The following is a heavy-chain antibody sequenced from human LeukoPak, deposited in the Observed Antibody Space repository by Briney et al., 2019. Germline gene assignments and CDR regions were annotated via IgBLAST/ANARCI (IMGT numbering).Heavy chain of an antibody. D-gene: IGHD2-15*01. CDR3: ARDAISVVVVAATPDY. J-gene: IGHJ4*02. CDR1: GGTFSSYA. Sequence: GSSVKVSCKASGGTFSSYAISWVRQAPGQGLEWMGWISAYNGNTNYAQKLQGRVTMTTDTSTSTAYMELRSLRSDDTAVYYCARDAISVVVVAATPDYWGQGTLVTVSS. CDR2: ISAYNGNT. V-gene: IGHV1-18*01.